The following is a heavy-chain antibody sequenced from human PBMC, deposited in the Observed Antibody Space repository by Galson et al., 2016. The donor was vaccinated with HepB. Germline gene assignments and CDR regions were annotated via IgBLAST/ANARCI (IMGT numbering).Heavy chain of an antibody. Sequence: CAISGDSVSSSTAAWHWIRQSPSRGLEWLARTQYRSKWESHCADSVRSRVTAIPDTSKNLLTLQVNSVSPEDTAVYYCVKGPPAYHYYGMDVWGHGTTVIVSS. CDR3: VKGPPAYHYYGMDV. J-gene: IGHJ6*02. CDR2: TQYRSKWES. V-gene: IGHV6-1*01. CDR1: GDSVSSSTAA.